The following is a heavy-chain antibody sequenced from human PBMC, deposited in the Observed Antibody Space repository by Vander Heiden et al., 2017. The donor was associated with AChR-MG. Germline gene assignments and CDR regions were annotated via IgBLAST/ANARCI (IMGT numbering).Heavy chain of an antibody. J-gene: IGHJ3*02. CDR1: GFSLYTAGVG. CDR3: AHKEYYKVGSIAFDI. D-gene: IGHD1-26*01. Sequence: QITLKESGPTLVKPTQTLTLTCSFSGFSLYTAGVGVGWFRQPPGKALEWLALIYWNDDKRYSPSLKSRLTIAKDTSKNQVVLTMTNMDPVDTATYYCAHKEYYKVGSIAFDIWGQGTRVTVSS. CDR2: IYWNDDK. V-gene: IGHV2-5*01.